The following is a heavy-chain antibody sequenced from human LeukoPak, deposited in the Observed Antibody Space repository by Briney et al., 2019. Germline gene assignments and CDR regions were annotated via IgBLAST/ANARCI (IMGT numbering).Heavy chain of an antibody. V-gene: IGHV3-30*18. J-gene: IGHJ4*02. Sequence: GGSLRLSCAASGFTFSSYGMHWVRQAPGKGLGWVAVISYDGSNKYYADSVKGRFTISRDNSKNTLYLQMNSLRAEDTAVYYCAKDHVRFPPYQLLSHWGQGTLVTVSS. D-gene: IGHD2-2*01. CDR1: GFTFSSYG. CDR2: ISYDGSNK. CDR3: AKDHVRFPPYQLLSH.